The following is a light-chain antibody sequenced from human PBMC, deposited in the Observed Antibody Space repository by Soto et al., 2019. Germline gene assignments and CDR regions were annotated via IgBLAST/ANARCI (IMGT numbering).Light chain of an antibody. V-gene: IGKV1-5*01. CDR1: QSVLTW. CDR3: QQYNGFSNT. CDR2: DAS. Sequence: DIQMTQSPSTLSAAVGDRVTITCRASQSVLTWLAWYQQKPGKAPQLLIYDASKLESGVPSRFSGSGSGTEFTLTISSLLPDDFATYYCQQYNGFSNTFGQGTKVDIK. J-gene: IGKJ2*01.